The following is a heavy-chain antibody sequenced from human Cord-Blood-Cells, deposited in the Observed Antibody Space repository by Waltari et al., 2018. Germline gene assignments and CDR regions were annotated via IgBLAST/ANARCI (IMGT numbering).Heavy chain of an antibody. V-gene: IGHV3-30*02. Sequence: QVQLVESGGGVVQPGGSLRLSCAASGFTFSSYGMHWVRQAPGKGLGWVAFIRYDGSNKYYADSVKGRFTISRDNSKNTLYLQMNSLRAEDTAVYYCAKDRSYGGNWRFDYWGQGTLVTVSS. CDR2: IRYDGSNK. J-gene: IGHJ4*02. D-gene: IGHD2-15*01. CDR1: GFTFSSYG. CDR3: AKDRSYGGNWRFDY.